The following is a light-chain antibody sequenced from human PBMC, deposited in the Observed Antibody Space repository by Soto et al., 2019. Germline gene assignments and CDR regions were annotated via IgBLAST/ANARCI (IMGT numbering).Light chain of an antibody. CDR2: VTS. V-gene: IGKV3-20*01. J-gene: IGKJ5*01. Sequence: IVMTQSPCTLSLSPGDRATLSCRATQSFSSHFLAWYQQKPGQAPSLLIHVTSSRATGIPDRFSGSGSGTDFTLTISRLEPADFAVYYCQQYDTSLWAYTFGQGTRLEIK. CDR3: QQYDTSLWAYT. CDR1: QSFSSHF.